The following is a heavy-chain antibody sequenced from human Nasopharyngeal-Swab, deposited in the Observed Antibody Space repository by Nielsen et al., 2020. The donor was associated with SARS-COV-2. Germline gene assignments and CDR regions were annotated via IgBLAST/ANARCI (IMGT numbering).Heavy chain of an antibody. V-gene: IGHV3-21*01. CDR3: AREDGLDV. J-gene: IGHJ6*02. CDR2: ISSAGSYI. Sequence: GESLKISCAASGFTFSSYGMHWVRQAPGRGLEWVSSISSAGSYIYYADSVKGRFTISRDNALYLEMKSLRVEDTGVYYCAREDGLDVWGQGTTVTVSS. CDR1: GFTFSSYG.